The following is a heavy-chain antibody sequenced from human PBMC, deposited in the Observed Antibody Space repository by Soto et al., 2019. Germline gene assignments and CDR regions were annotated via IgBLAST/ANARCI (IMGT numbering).Heavy chain of an antibody. J-gene: IGHJ6*02. CDR2: IIPVFGIA. V-gene: IGHV1-69*04. CDR1: GGTFSRYS. D-gene: IGHD2-2*01. CDR3: AGEDRDRETGLVPAAIDGMDV. Sequence: ASVKVSCKASGGTFSRYSFTWVRQAPGHGLEWMGRIIPVFGIASYAQKFQGRVTITADKSTSTAYMELSSLRSEDTAVYYCAGEDRDRETGLVPAAIDGMDVWGQGTTVTV.